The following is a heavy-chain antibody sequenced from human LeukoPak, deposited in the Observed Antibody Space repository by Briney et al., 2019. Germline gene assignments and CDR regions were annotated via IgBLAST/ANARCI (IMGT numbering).Heavy chain of an antibody. V-gene: IGHV1-3*03. D-gene: IGHD3-9*01. J-gene: IGHJ4*02. CDR2: INTANDDT. Sequence: GASMKVSCKASGYTFTSYALHWVRQAPGQRLEWMGWINTANDDTKYSPEFQGRVTITTDTSASTAYMELSSLRSEDMAVYYCAREAGTGYSPFFSYWGQGTLVAASS. CDR3: AREAGTGYSPFFSY. CDR1: GYTFTSYA.